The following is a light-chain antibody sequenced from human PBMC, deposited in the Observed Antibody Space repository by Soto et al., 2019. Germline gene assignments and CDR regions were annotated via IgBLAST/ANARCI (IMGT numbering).Light chain of an antibody. CDR3: MKALQTPIN. V-gene: IGKV2-28*01. CDR1: QILLHSNGYSY. J-gene: IGKJ5*01. CDR2: LGS. Sequence: DIVITPSPLSLSVTPVDPAFITFMSSQILLHSNGYSYLDWYLQKPGQSPQLLIYLGSNRASGVPDRFSGSGAGTDCTLKISRVEAENGGVDYCMKALQTPINFGQGTRLAI.